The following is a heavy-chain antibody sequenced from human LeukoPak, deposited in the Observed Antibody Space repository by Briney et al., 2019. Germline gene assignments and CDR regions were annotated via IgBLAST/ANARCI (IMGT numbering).Heavy chain of an antibody. Sequence: GASVKVFCKASGYTSTSYYMHWVRQAPGQGLEWTGIINPSGGSTSYAQKFQGRVTMTRDTSTSTVYMELSSLRSEDTAVYYCARENIVVVPAAHEYYFDYWGQGTLVTVSS. CDR3: ARENIVVVPAAHEYYFDY. V-gene: IGHV1-46*01. J-gene: IGHJ4*02. CDR1: GYTSTSYY. D-gene: IGHD2-2*01. CDR2: INPSGGST.